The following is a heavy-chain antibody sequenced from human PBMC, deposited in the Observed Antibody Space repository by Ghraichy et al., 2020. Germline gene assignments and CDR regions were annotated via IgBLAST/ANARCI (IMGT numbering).Heavy chain of an antibody. Sequence: SETLSLTCAVYGGSFSGYYWSWIRQPPGKGLEWIAAINHSGSTNYNPSLKSRVTISVDTSKNQFSLKLSSVTAADTAVYYCARDPMVAPAAIYYYYGMD. J-gene: IGHJ6*01. CDR1: GGSFSGYY. CDR3: ARDPMVAPAAIYYYYGMD. CDR2: INHSGST. V-gene: IGHV4-34*01. D-gene: IGHD2-2*01.